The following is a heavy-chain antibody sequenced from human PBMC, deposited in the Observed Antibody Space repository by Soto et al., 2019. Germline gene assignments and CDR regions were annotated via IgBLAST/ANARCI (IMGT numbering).Heavy chain of an antibody. CDR2: IYYSGST. J-gene: IGHJ6*02. Sequence: SETLSLTCTVSGGSISSGDYYWSWIRQPPGKGLEWIGYIYYSGSTYYNPSLKRRVTISVDTSKNQFSLKLSSVTAADTAVYYCAREKWVTIFGVANYYGMDVWGQGTTVTVSS. D-gene: IGHD3-3*01. CDR3: AREKWVTIFGVANYYGMDV. CDR1: GGSISSGDYY. V-gene: IGHV4-30-4*01.